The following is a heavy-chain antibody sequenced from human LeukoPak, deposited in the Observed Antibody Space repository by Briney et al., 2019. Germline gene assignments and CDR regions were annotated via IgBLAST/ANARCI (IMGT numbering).Heavy chain of an antibody. Sequence: GRSLRLSCAASGSTFSSYAMHWVRQAPGKGLEWVAVISYDGSNKYYADSVKGRFTISRDNSKNTLYLQMNSLRAEDTAVYYCARALDYWGQGTLVTVSS. V-gene: IGHV3-30*04. J-gene: IGHJ4*02. CDR1: GSTFSSYA. CDR2: ISYDGSNK. CDR3: ARALDY.